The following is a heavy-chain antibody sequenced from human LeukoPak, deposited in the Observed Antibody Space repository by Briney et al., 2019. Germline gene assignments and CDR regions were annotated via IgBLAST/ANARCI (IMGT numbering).Heavy chain of an antibody. V-gene: IGHV1-18*01. CDR1: GYTFTSYI. J-gene: IGHJ4*02. CDR3: ARATGYSSGWYLDY. Sequence: ASVKVSCKASGYTFTSYIINWVRQAPGQGLEWMGWISAYNGHTNYAQKLQGRVTVTTDTSTNTAYMELRSLRSDDTAVYYCARATGYSSGWYLDYWGQGTLVTVSS. D-gene: IGHD6-19*01. CDR2: ISAYNGHT.